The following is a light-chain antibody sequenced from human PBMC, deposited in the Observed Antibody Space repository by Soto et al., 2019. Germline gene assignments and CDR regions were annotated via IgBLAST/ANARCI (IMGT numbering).Light chain of an antibody. CDR3: QQLNSYSWT. CDR1: QDISTY. V-gene: IGKV1-9*01. CDR2: AAS. J-gene: IGKJ1*01. Sequence: DIQLTQSPSFLSASVGDRVTITCRASQDISTYLAWYHRKPGKAPKLLIYAASTLQSGVPSRFSGSGSGTDFTLTISSLQPEDFVTYYCQQLNSYSWTFGRGTKVEIK.